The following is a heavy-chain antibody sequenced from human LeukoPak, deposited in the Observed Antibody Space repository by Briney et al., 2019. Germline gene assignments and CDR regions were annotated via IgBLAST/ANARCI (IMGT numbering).Heavy chain of an antibody. Sequence: GGSLRLSCAASGFTFDDYAMHWVRQAPGKGLEWVSGISWNSGSIGYADSVKGRFTISRDNAKNSLYLQMNSLRAEDTAVYYCARDRDVVDAFDIWGQGTMVTVSS. CDR1: GFTFDDYA. J-gene: IGHJ3*02. V-gene: IGHV3-9*01. CDR3: ARDRDVVDAFDI. D-gene: IGHD5-24*01. CDR2: ISWNSGSI.